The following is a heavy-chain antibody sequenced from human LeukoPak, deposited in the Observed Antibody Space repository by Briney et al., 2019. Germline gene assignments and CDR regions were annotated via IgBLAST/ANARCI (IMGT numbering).Heavy chain of an antibody. CDR2: ISFDGTVK. Sequence: GGSLRLSCVASGFTFSSYAMHWVRQAPGKGLDWVAVISFDGTVKSYGDSVKGRFTISRDNSKNTVYLQMNSLRVEDTAVYFCARVSRDSSSLPLDYWGQGTLVTVSS. D-gene: IGHD6-13*01. CDR1: GFTFSSYA. V-gene: IGHV3-30*04. J-gene: IGHJ4*02. CDR3: ARVSRDSSSLPLDY.